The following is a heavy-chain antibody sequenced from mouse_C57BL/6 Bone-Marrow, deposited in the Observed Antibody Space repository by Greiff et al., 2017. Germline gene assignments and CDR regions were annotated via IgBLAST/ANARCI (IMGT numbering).Heavy chain of an antibody. D-gene: IGHD2-4*01. CDR1: GYTFTSYW. CDR3: AREASYYDYDGAWFAY. CDR2: IDPSDSYT. Sequence: QVQLQQPGAELVRPGTSVKLSCKASGYTFTSYWMHWVKQRPGQGLEWIGVIDPSDSYTNYNQKFKGKATLTVDTSSSTAYMQLSSLTSADSAVYYGAREASYYDYDGAWFAYWGQGTLVTGSA. J-gene: IGHJ3*01. V-gene: IGHV1-59*01.